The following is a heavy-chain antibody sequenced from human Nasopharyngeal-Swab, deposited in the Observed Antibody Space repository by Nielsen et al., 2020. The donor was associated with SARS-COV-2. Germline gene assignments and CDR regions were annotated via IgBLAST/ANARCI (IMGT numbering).Heavy chain of an antibody. J-gene: IGHJ6*03. CDR2: IYYRGST. CDR3: ARGQAYYYGSGSRYYYYYYMDV. D-gene: IGHD3-10*01. Sequence: WIRQPPGKGLEWIGSIYYRGSTYFNPSLESRVTISVDTSKNQFSLKLSSVTAADTAVYYCARGQAYYYGSGSRYYYYYYMDVWGKGTTVSLL. V-gene: IGHV4-39*01.